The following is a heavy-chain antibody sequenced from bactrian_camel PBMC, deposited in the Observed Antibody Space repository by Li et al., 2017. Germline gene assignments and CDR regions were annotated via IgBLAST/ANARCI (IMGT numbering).Heavy chain of an antibody. CDR2: IDSDGNP. CDR3: AASSTDYGLHCPLHVGFFGY. CDR1: GYTHDTCYSA. V-gene: IGHV3S55*01. D-gene: IGHD5*01. Sequence: HVQLVESGGGLVQAGGSLRLSRVASGYTHDTCYSALGWYRQAPGKEREVVAGIDSDGNPTYADFVKGRFTISRDNAKNTLYLQMNSLKPEDTAMYYCAASSTDYGLHCPLHVGFFGYWGQGTQVTVS. J-gene: IGHJ6*01.